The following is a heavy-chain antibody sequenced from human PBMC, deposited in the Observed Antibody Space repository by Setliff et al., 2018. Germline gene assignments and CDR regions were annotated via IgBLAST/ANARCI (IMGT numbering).Heavy chain of an antibody. D-gene: IGHD6-13*01. Sequence: PGGSLRLSCAASGFTFSNAWMSWVRQAPGKGLEWVGRIKSKTDGGTTDYAAPVKGRFTISRDDSKNTLYLQMKSLKTEDTVVYYCTTAPLAAASTCWGQGTLVTVSS. CDR2: IKSKTDGGTT. V-gene: IGHV3-15*01. CDR1: GFTFSNAW. J-gene: IGHJ4*02. CDR3: TTAPLAAASTC.